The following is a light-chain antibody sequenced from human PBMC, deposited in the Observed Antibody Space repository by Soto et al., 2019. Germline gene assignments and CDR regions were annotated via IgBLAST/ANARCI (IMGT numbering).Light chain of an antibody. CDR3: ATWDSSLSAVV. CDR2: GNS. V-gene: IGLV1-40*01. J-gene: IGLJ2*01. Sequence: QAVVTQPPSVSGAPGQRVTISCTGSSSNIGAGYDVHWYQQLPGTAPKLLIYGNSNRPSGIPDRFSGSKSDTSATLGITGLQTGDEADYYCATWDSSLSAVVFGGGTKLTVL. CDR1: SSNIGAGYD.